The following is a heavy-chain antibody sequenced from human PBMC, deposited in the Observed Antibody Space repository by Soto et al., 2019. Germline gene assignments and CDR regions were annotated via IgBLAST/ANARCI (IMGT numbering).Heavy chain of an antibody. CDR3: ATSRLLRWFGELSEFDP. J-gene: IGHJ5*02. CDR2: FDPEDGET. D-gene: IGHD3-10*01. Sequence: ASVKVSCKVSGYTLTELSMHWVRQAPGKGLEWMGGFDPEDGETIYAQKFQGRVTMTEDTSTDTAYMELSSLRSEDTAVYYCATSRLLRWFGELSEFDPLGQGTLVTVSP. CDR1: GYTLTELS. V-gene: IGHV1-24*01.